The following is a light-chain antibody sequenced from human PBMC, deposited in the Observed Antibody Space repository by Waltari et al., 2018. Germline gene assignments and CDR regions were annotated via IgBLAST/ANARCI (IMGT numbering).Light chain of an antibody. V-gene: IGKV3-20*01. CDR2: GTF. J-gene: IGKJ4*01. CDR1: QTIRTTY. Sequence: EIVLTQSPGTLSLSPGEGATLSCRTSQTIRTTYLAWYQQKPGQAPTLLIYGTFTRATGLPDRFTGSGSGTDFSLTISSLEPEDFATYYCQQYDISPLTFGGGTKVEIK. CDR3: QQYDISPLT.